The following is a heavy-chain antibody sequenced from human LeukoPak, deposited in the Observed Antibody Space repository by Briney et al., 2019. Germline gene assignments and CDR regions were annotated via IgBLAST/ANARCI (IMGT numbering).Heavy chain of an antibody. Sequence: ASVTVSCKASGYTFTSYYMHWVRQAPGQGLEWMGKINPSGGSTSYTQKKFQGRVTMTRDTSTSTVYMELSSLRSEDTAVYYCARERGYDILTGRRGGFDYWGQGTLVTVSS. CDR3: ARERGYDILTGRRGGFDY. J-gene: IGHJ4*02. V-gene: IGHV1-46*01. CDR2: INPSGGST. CDR1: GYTFTSYY. D-gene: IGHD3-9*01.